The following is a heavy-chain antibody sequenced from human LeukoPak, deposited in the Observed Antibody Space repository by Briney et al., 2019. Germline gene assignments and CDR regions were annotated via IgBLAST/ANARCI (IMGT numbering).Heavy chain of an antibody. V-gene: IGHV3-30*03. J-gene: IGHJ6*04. CDR2: ISDDGSNK. CDR3: AHTHLTLWFGELLPKGGMDV. CDR1: GFTFSSYG. D-gene: IGHD3-10*01. Sequence: QAGGSLRLSCAASGFTFSSYGMHWVRQAPGKGLEWVAVISDDGSNKYYADSVKGRFTISRDNSKNTLYLQMNSLRAEDTAVYYCAHTHLTLWFGELLPKGGMDVWGKGTTVTVSS.